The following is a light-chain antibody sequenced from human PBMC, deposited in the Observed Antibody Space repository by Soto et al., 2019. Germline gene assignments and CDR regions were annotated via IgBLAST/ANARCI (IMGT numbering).Light chain of an antibody. V-gene: IGLV2-23*02. J-gene: IGLJ1*01. CDR3: CSYAGSRTYV. Sequence: ALTQPAPVSGSPGQSITISCTGTSSDVGSYDLVSWYQQHPGKAPKLMIYEVSKRPSGVSNRFSGSKSGNTASLTIAGLQAEDEADYYCCSYAGSRTYVFGTGTKVTVL. CDR2: EVS. CDR1: SSDVGSYDL.